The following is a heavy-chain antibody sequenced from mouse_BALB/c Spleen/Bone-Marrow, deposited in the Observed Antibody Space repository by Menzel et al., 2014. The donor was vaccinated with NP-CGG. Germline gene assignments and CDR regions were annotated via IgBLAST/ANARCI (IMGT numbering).Heavy chain of an antibody. V-gene: IGHV1S135*01. J-gene: IGHJ1*01. D-gene: IGHD1-1*01. CDR2: IDPYNGGT. CDR1: GYVFTSYN. CDR3: TRNYGSSYDWYFDV. Sequence: VQLQQSGPELVKPGASVKVSCKASGYVFTSYNMYWVKQSHGKSLEWIGYIDPYNGGTTYNQKFKDKATLTVDKSSSTAYMQLSSPTSEDSAVYYCTRNYGSSYDWYFDVWGAGTTVTVSS.